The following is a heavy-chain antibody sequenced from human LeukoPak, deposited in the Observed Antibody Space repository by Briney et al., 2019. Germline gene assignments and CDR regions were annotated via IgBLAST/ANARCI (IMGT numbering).Heavy chain of an antibody. CDR2: ISSSGGST. CDR1: GFAFNTCA. CDR3: AKVPYGSGSYSTLDY. Sequence: GGSLRLSCAASGFAFNTCAMTWVRQAPGKGLEWVSLISSSGGSTFYADSVKGRFTISRDNSKNTLYLQMNILRVEDTAVYYCAKVPYGSGSYSTLDYWGQGTLVTVSS. J-gene: IGHJ4*02. D-gene: IGHD3-10*01. V-gene: IGHV3-23*01.